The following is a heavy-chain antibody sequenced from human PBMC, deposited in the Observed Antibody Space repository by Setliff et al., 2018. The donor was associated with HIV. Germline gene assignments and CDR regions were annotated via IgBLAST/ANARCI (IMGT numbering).Heavy chain of an antibody. CDR3: ARGGPGSSFGYDWFDP. Sequence: SVKVSCKASGGIFNTYGMNWVRQAPGQGLEWMGGIIPIARAPNYAQKFQDRVTITADESTTTVYMEVSSLRSEDTAIYYCARGGPGSSFGYDWFDPWGQGTPVTVSS. V-gene: IGHV1-69*13. J-gene: IGHJ5*02. D-gene: IGHD5-18*01. CDR2: IIPIARAP. CDR1: GGIFNTYG.